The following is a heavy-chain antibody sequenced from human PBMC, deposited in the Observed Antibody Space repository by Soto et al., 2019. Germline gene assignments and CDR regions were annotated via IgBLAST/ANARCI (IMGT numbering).Heavy chain of an antibody. CDR2: ISGSGGST. D-gene: IGHD1-26*01. CDR3: AKDEGASGSYPPRY. J-gene: IGHJ4*02. Sequence: GALRLSCAVSGFTFSSYAMSWVRQAPGKGLEWVSAISGSGGSTYYADSVKGRFTISRDNSKNTLYLQMNSLRAEDTAVYYCAKDEGASGSYPPRYWGQGTLVTVSS. V-gene: IGHV3-23*01. CDR1: GFTFSSYA.